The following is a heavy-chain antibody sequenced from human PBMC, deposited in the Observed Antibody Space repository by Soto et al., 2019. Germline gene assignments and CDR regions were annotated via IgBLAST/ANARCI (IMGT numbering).Heavy chain of an antibody. J-gene: IGHJ4*02. Sequence: ASVKVSCKASGYTFTSYAMHWVRQAPGQRLEWMGWGNAGNGNTKYSQKFQGRVTITRDTSASTAYMELSSLRSEDTAVYYCARSIVVVTALDYWGQGTLVTVSS. CDR2: GNAGNGNT. CDR1: GYTFTSYA. V-gene: IGHV1-3*01. CDR3: ARSIVVVTALDY. D-gene: IGHD2-21*02.